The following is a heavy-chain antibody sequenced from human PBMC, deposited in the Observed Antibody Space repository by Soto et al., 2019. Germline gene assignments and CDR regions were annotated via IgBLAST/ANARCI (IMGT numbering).Heavy chain of an antibody. CDR2: MNPNSGNT. CDR1: GYTFTSYD. J-gene: IGHJ6*02. V-gene: IGHV1-8*01. CDR3: AKGQPPLNYYYGMDV. D-gene: IGHD6-13*01. Sequence: ASVKVSCKASGYTFTSYDINWVRQATGQGLEWMGWMNPNSGNTGYAQKFQGRVTMTRNTSISTAYMELSSLRSEDTAVYYCAKGQPPLNYYYGMDVWGQGTTVTVSS.